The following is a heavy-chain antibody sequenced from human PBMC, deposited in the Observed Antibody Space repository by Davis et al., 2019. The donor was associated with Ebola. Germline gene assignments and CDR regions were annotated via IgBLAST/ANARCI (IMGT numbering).Heavy chain of an antibody. CDR2: IYFSGST. V-gene: IGHV4-39*01. CDR1: GGSISISGYF. J-gene: IGHJ4*02. D-gene: IGHD3-10*01. Sequence: SETLSLTCTVSGGSISISGYFWVWIRQPPGRGLEWIATIYFSGSTYYNPSLKSRVTISVDTSNNQFSLNLNSVTAADTAVYYCARQIGTGRWAFDYWGQGTLVTASS. CDR3: ARQIGTGRWAFDY.